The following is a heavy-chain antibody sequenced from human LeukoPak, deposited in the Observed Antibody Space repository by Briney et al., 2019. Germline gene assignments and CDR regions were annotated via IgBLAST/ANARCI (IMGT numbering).Heavy chain of an antibody. CDR1: GFTFSTYA. D-gene: IGHD2-21*01. Sequence: GGSLRLSCAASGFTFSTYAMHWVRQAPGKGLEYVSGISYNGGSTYYANSVKGRFTISRDNSKNTLYLQMGSLRAEDMAVYYCARNIPVTRWGYWGQGTLVTVSS. CDR3: ARNIPVTRWGY. J-gene: IGHJ4*02. CDR2: ISYNGGST. V-gene: IGHV3-64*01.